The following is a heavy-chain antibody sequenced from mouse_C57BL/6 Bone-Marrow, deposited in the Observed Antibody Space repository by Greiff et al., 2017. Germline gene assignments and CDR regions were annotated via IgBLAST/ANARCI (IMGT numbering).Heavy chain of an antibody. CDR2: IDPEDGET. V-gene: IGHV14-2*01. CDR3: TRSLIYYGTNY. J-gene: IGHJ2*01. CDR1: GFNIKDYY. Sequence: VQLQQSGAELVKPGGSVKLSCTASGFNIKDYYIHWVKQRTEQGLEWIGRIDPEDGETKYAPKFQDKATITADTSSNTAYLQLSSLTSEDTAVYYCTRSLIYYGTNYWGQGTTLTVSS. D-gene: IGHD1-1*01.